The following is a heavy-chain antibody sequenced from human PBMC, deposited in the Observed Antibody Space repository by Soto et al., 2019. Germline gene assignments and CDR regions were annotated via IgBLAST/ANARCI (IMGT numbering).Heavy chain of an antibody. CDR1: GYTFTSYD. J-gene: IGHJ5*02. V-gene: IGHV1-8*01. CDR3: AREAWGATGTTGT. D-gene: IGHD1-7*01. CDR2: MNPNSGNT. Sequence: ASVKVSFKASGYTFTSYDINWVRQATGQGLEWMGWMNPNSGNTGYAQKFQGRVTMTRNTSISTAYMELSSLRSEDTAVYYCAREAWGATGTTGTWGQGTLVTVSS.